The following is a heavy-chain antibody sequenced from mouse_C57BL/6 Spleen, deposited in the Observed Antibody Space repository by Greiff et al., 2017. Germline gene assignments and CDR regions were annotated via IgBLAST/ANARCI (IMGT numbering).Heavy chain of an antibody. V-gene: IGHV10-3*01. Sequence: EVQLVESGGGLVQPKGSLKLSCAASGFTFNTYAMHWVRQAPGKGLEWVARIRRKSSNYATYYADSVKDSFTISRDDSQSMLYLQMNNLKTEDTAMYYCVREIYYDYDPYAMDYWGQGTSVTVSS. CDR3: VREIYYDYDPYAMDY. J-gene: IGHJ4*01. CDR1: GFTFNTYA. CDR2: IRRKSSNYAT. D-gene: IGHD2-4*01.